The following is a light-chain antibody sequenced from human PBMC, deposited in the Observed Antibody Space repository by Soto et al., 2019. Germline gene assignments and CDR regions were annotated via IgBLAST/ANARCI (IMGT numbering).Light chain of an antibody. CDR2: AAS. CDR1: QGISSY. J-gene: IGKJ1*01. CDR3: QQRSKWRT. Sequence: AIRMTQSPSAFSASTGDRVTITFRASQGISSYLAWYQQKPGKAPKLLIYAASTLQSGVPSRFSGSGFGTDFTLTISSLEPEDFAVYYCQQRSKWRTFGQGTKVDIK. V-gene: IGKV1-8*01.